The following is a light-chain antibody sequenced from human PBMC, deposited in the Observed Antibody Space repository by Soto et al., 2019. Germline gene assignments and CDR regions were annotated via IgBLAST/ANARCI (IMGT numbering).Light chain of an antibody. CDR2: GAS. CDR3: QQYGSQLT. Sequence: EIVLTQSPGTLSLSPGERATLSCRASQSVSSSYLAWYQQKPGQAPRLLIYGASSRATGIPDRFSGSGSGTDFTLTISRLEPEDFAVYYCQQYGSQLTFGRGTKVEIK. V-gene: IGKV3-20*01. CDR1: QSVSSSY. J-gene: IGKJ4*01.